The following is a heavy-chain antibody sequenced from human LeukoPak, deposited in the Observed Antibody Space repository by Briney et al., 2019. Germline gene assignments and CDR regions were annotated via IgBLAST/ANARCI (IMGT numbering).Heavy chain of an antibody. CDR2: IYHSGST. CDR1: GGSISSSNW. J-gene: IGHJ4*02. D-gene: IGHD3-16*01. CDR3: ARALIPPHPPLGRGYYFDY. V-gene: IGHV4-4*02. Sequence: SGTLSLTCAVSGGSISSSNWWSWVRQPPGKGLEWIGEIYHSGSTNYNPSLKSRVTISVDKSKNQFSLKLSSVTAADTAVYYCARALIPPHPPLGRGYYFDYWGQGTLVTVSS.